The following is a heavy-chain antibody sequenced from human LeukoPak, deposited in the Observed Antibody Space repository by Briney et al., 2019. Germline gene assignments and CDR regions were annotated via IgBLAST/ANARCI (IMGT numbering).Heavy chain of an antibody. J-gene: IGHJ4*02. D-gene: IGHD3-10*01. Sequence: ASVKVSCKASGYTFTGYYMHWVRQAPGQGLEWTGWINPNSGGTNYAQKFQGRVTMTRDTSISTAYMELSRLRSDDTAVYYCARDNTMVRGVHDYWGQGTLVTVSS. V-gene: IGHV1-2*02. CDR3: ARDNTMVRGVHDY. CDR2: INPNSGGT. CDR1: GYTFTGYY.